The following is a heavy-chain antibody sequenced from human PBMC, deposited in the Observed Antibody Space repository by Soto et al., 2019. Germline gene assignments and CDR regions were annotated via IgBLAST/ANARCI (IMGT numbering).Heavy chain of an antibody. CDR3: ARDRGIAVAGTGDRYYGMDV. CDR2: IWYDGSNK. Sequence: PGGSLRLSCAASGFTFSSYGMHWVRQAPGKGLEWVAVIWYDGSNKYYADSVKGRFTISRDNSKNTLYLQMNSLRAEDTAVYYCARDRGIAVAGTGDRYYGMDVWGQGTTVTVSS. V-gene: IGHV3-33*01. J-gene: IGHJ6*02. CDR1: GFTFSSYG. D-gene: IGHD6-19*01.